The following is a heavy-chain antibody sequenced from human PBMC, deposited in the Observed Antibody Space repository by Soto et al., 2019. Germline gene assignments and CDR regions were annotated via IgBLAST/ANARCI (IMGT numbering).Heavy chain of an antibody. Sequence: SETLPPSWAVEGWSFSGYYWSLIRQPPGKGVEWCGEINHSGSTNYNPSLKSRVTISVDTSKNQFSRKLSSVTAADTAVYYCARGIRTADIVVVPAAIDWFDPWGQGTLVTVSS. CDR1: GWSFSGYY. CDR3: ARGIRTADIVVVPAAIDWFDP. D-gene: IGHD2-2*01. J-gene: IGHJ5*02. CDR2: INHSGST. V-gene: IGHV4-34*01.